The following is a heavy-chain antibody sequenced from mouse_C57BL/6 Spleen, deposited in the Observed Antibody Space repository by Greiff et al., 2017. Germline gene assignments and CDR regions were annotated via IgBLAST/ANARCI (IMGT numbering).Heavy chain of an antibody. CDR3: SSTAQATAWFAY. CDR1: GYTFTSYW. CDR2: INPSSGYT. J-gene: IGHJ3*01. Sequence: VMLVESGAELAKPGASVKLSCKASGYTFTSYWMHWVKQRPGQGLEWIGYINPSSGYTKYNQKFKDKATLTADKSSSTAYMQLSSLTYEDSAVYYCSSTAQATAWFAYWGQGTLVTVAA. V-gene: IGHV1-7*01. D-gene: IGHD3-2*02.